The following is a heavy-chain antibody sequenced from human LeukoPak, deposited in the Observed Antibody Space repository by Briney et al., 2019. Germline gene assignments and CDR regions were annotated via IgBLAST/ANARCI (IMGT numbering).Heavy chain of an antibody. V-gene: IGHV3-49*03. CDR1: GFTFGDYA. CDR2: IRSKAYGETA. Sequence: GGSLRLSCTASGFTFGDYAMSWIRQAPGKGLEWVGFIRSKAYGETADYAASVKGRFTISRDDSKAIAYLQMNSLKTEDTAVYHCXRDRGAYNLYDYWGQGTLVTVSS. CDR3: XRDRGAYNLYDY. D-gene: IGHD1-1*01. J-gene: IGHJ4*02.